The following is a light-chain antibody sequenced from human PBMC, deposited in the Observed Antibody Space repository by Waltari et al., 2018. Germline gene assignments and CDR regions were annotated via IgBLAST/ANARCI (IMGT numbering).Light chain of an antibody. V-gene: IGLV3-1*01. CDR1: KLGDKL. CDR3: QTWDSNTVV. J-gene: IGLJ2*01. Sequence: SYDLTQPPSVSAPPGQTARIACFGHKLGDKLVPWYQPKPGQPPVLVIYQDTKRPSVIPERFSASNSGNTATLTVTETQAVDEASYYCQTWDSNTVVFGGGTTLTVL. CDR2: QDT.